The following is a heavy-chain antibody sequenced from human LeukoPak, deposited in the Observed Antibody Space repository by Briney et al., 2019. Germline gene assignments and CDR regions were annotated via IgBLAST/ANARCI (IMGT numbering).Heavy chain of an antibody. J-gene: IGHJ6*04. CDR1: GFTFSNYE. Sequence: GGSLRLSCAASGFTFSNYEMHWVRQAPGKGLEWISYISSGGGAKYYADSVKGRFTISRDIVNSSLFLQVNSLRAEDTAVYYCARGTYGSGTYGRYGMDAWGKGTTVTVSS. CDR3: ARGTYGSGTYGRYGMDA. CDR2: ISSGGGAK. V-gene: IGHV3-48*03. D-gene: IGHD3-10*01.